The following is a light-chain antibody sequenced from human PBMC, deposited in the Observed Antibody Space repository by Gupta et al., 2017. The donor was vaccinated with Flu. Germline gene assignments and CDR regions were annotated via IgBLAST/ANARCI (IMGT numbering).Light chain of an antibody. CDR2: DVT. CDR1: SSDVGGYRF. V-gene: IGLV2-11*01. Sequence: SALPQPRSVSGSPGPSVPISCTAPSSDVGGYRFVSWYQQHPGKAPKLIIYDVTQRPAGVPDRFSGSKSDNTASLTISGLQAEEEADYYCCSDAGDNNAAFGGGTKLTVL. J-gene: IGLJ2*01. CDR3: CSDAGDNNAA.